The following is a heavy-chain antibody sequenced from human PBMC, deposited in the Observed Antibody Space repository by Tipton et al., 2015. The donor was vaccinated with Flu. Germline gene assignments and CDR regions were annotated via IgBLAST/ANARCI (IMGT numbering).Heavy chain of an antibody. CDR2: IYTRGST. CDR1: GGSISSGNYY. D-gene: IGHD3-10*01. J-gene: IGHJ6*03. CDR3: ARGGACITMVRGDTYYYYYMDV. Sequence: TLSLTCTVSGGSISSGNYYWTWIRQPAGKGLEWIGRIYTRGSTNYNPSRKSRVTMSVDTSKNQFSLKLSSVTAADTAVYYCARGGACITMVRGDTYYYYYMDVWGKWTTVTVSS. V-gene: IGHV4-61*02.